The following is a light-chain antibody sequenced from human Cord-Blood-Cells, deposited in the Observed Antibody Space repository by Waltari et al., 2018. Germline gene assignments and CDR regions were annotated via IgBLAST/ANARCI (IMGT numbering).Light chain of an antibody. Sequence: QSALTQPAPVSGSPGQSITISCTGTSSDVGGYNYVSCYQQHPDKAPKLMIYEVSNRPSGVSNRFSGSKSGNTASLTISGLQAEDEADYYCSSYTSSSSVVFGGGTKLTVL. J-gene: IGLJ2*01. V-gene: IGLV2-14*01. CDR2: EVS. CDR1: SSDVGGYNY. CDR3: SSYTSSSSVV.